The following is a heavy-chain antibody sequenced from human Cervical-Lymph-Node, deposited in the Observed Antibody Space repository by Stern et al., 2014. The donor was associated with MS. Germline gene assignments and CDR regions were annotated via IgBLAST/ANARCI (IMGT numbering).Heavy chain of an antibody. CDR1: GFPFTSYG. J-gene: IGHJ4*02. Sequence: VQLVESGAQVMKPGASVKVSCKASGFPFTSYGITWVRQAPGQGLEWVGWIRVSSGDEYYAQTVQGRVTMTTDASTSTASMELRSLRSDDTAVYYCARGDRGWSSDYWGQGTLVTVSS. CDR3: ARGDRGWSSDY. CDR2: IRVSSGDE. D-gene: IGHD6-19*01. V-gene: IGHV1-18*01.